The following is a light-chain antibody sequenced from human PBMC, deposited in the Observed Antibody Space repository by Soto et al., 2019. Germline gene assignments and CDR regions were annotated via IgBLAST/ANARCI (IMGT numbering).Light chain of an antibody. V-gene: IGKV1-9*01. J-gene: IGKJ4*01. CDR1: QAVPNN. CDR2: EES. CDR3: QQVKTYPRT. Sequence: IQFTQSPSSLSASVVDRVTITCRPSQAVPNNMAWYQQKPGKPPKLLIYEESTLHSGVPSRFSGRKSGTQFTLTIDSLQPEDFATYYCQQVKTYPRTFGGGTKVDIK.